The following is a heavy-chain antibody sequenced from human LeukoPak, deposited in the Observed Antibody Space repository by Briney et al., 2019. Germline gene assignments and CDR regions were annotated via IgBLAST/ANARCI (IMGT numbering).Heavy chain of an antibody. CDR2: INHSGST. CDR3: ARAAMGPDY. J-gene: IGHJ4*02. D-gene: IGHD5-18*01. Sequence: PSETLSLTCAVYGGSFSGYYWSWIRQPPGKGLEWIGEINHSGSTNYNPSLKSRVTISVDTSKNQFSLKLSSVTAADTAVYYCARAAMGPDYWGQGTLVTVSS. CDR1: GGSFSGYY. V-gene: IGHV4-34*01.